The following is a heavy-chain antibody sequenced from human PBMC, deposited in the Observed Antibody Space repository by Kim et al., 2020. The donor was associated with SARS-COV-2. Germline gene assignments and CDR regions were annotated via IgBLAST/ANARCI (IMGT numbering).Heavy chain of an antibody. V-gene: IGHV4-39*01. D-gene: IGHD3-9*01. J-gene: IGHJ4*02. CDR3: ARHLRYYDILTPDY. Sequence: NPSLKSRVTISVDTSKNQFSLKLSSVTAADTAVYYCARHLRYYDILTPDYWGQGTLVTVSS.